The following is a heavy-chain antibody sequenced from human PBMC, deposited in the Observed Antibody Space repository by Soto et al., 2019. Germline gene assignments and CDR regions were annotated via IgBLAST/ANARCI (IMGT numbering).Heavy chain of an antibody. D-gene: IGHD2-8*01. CDR1: GFTFSSYS. Sequence: EVQLVESGGGLVKPGGSLRLSCAASGFTFSSYSMVWVRQAPEKGLEWVSSIGGSSGHIYYADSLKGRFTISRDNATKSMYLKMKSLRVDDPAVYYCARTTGACSTHFDYGGQGTVVTVSS. CDR3: ARTTGACSTHFDY. V-gene: IGHV3-21*01. J-gene: IGHJ4*02. CDR2: IGGSSGHI.